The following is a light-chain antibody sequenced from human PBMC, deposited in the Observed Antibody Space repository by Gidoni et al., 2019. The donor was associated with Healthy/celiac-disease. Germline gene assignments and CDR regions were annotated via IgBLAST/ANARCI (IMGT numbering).Light chain of an antibody. V-gene: IGLV1-51*01. CDR2: DTD. Sequence: QSVLTQPPSMSAAPGQKVTISCSGSSSNIENNSVFWYQHLPGTAPKLVIYDTDKRPSGIPDRFSGSKSGTSATLGITGLQTGDEADYYCGTWDTSLSAGVFGGGTKVTVL. J-gene: IGLJ3*02. CDR1: SSNIENNS. CDR3: GTWDTSLSAGV.